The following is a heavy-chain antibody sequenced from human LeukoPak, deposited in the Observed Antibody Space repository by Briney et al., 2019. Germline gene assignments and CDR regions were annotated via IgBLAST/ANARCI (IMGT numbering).Heavy chain of an antibody. J-gene: IGHJ4*02. CDR1: GFTFSSND. V-gene: IGHV3-23*01. CDR2: ISGTDGSR. CDR3: AKKYSNSWPAFDY. D-gene: IGHD4-11*01. Sequence: PGGSLRLSCAASGFTFSSNDMSWVRKPPGKGLEWVPGISGTDGSRSYADSVKGRFTISRDNSKNTLFLQMSSLRAEDTAVYYCAKKYSNSWPAFDYWGQGTLVTVSS.